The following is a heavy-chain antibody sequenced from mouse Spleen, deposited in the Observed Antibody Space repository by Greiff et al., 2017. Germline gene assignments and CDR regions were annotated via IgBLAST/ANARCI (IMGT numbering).Heavy chain of an antibody. CDR3: ARGGPTEWYFDV. CDR2: INPSSGYT. D-gene: IGHD1-1*01. J-gene: IGHJ1*03. Sequence: QVQLRQSGAELARPGASVKMSCKASGYTFTSYTMHWVKQRPGQGLEWIGYINPSSGYTKYNQKFKDKATLTADKSSSTAYMQLSSLTSEDSAVYYCARGGPTEWYFDVWGTGTTVTVSS. V-gene: IGHV1-4*01. CDR1: GYTFTSYT.